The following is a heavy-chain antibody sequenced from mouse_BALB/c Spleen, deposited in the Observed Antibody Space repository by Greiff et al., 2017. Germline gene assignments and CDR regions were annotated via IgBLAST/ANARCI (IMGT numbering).Heavy chain of an antibody. D-gene: IGHD3-2*02. V-gene: IGHV1-87*01. J-gene: IGHJ4*01. CDR3: ARSLKLRSDYYAMDY. CDR1: GYTFTSYW. Sequence: QVQLQQSGAELARPGASVKLSCKASGYTFTSYWMQWVKQRPGQGLEWIGAIYPGDGDTRYTQKFKGKATLTADKSSSTAYMQLSSLASEDSAVYYCARSLKLRSDYYAMDYWGQGTSVTVSS. CDR2: IYPGDGDT.